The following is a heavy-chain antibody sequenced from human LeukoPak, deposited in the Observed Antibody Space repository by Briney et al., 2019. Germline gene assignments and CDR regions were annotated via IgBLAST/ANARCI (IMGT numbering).Heavy chain of an antibody. V-gene: IGHV4-34*01. Sequence: SETLSLTSAVYGGSFSGYYWSWIRQPPGKGLEWIGEINHSGSTNYNPSLKSRVTISVDTSKNQFSLKLSSVTAADTAVYYCARGPSVVVTAIRRHFVYWGQGTLVTVSS. CDR3: ARGPSVVVTAIRRHFVY. J-gene: IGHJ4*02. CDR2: INHSGST. D-gene: IGHD2-21*02. CDR1: GGSFSGYY.